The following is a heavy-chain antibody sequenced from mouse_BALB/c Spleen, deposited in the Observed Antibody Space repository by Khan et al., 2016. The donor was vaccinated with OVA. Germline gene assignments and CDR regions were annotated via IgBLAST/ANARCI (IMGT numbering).Heavy chain of an antibody. Sequence: QAQLQQSVPELVNPGASLKVSCKASGYTFTDYIIGWVKQSTRQGLEWIGDIFPGSGTPYYNEKFKDKATLTADKSSNTAYMQLSSLTSEDSSVYFCARGGYSVFAYWGQGTLVTVSA. CDR1: GYTFTDYI. V-gene: IGHV1-77*01. J-gene: IGHJ3*01. D-gene: IGHD1-1*01. CDR3: ARGGYSVFAY. CDR2: IFPGSGTP.